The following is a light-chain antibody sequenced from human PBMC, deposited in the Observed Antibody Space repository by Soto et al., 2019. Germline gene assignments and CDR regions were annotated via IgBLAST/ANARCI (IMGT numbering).Light chain of an antibody. CDR1: SPNIGTNA. Sequence: QSVVTQTPSASGTPGQRVTISCSGSSPNIGTNAVNWCQQLPGTAPRLLIYSNDQRPPGVPDRFSGSKSGTSASLAISGLQSEDEADYFCASWDDTLFGWVFGGGTKLTVL. CDR2: SND. V-gene: IGLV1-44*01. CDR3: ASWDDTLFGWV. J-gene: IGLJ3*02.